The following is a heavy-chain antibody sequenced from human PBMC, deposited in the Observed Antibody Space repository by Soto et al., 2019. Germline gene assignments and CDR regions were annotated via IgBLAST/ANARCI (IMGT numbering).Heavy chain of an antibody. CDR3: AEDLYSSGWLQYNWFAP. CDR1: GFTFDDYA. CDR2: ISWNSGSI. V-gene: IGHV3-9*01. D-gene: IGHD6-19*01. J-gene: IGHJ5*02. Sequence: PGGSLRLSCAASGFTFDDYAMHWVRQAPGKGLEWVSGISWNSGSIGYADSVKGRFTISRDNAKNSLYLQMNSLRAEDTALYYCAEDLYSSGWLQYNWFAPWGQGTLVTVSS.